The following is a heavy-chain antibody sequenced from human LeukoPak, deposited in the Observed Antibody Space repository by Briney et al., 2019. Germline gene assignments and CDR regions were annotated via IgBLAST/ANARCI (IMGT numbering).Heavy chain of an antibody. D-gene: IGHD1-26*01. CDR1: GFTFNSYA. Sequence: GGSLRLSCAAPGFTFNSYAMSWVRQAPEKGLEWVATISGSGGGTYYADSAKGRFTISRDDSKNTLYLQMNSLRAEDTAVYYCAKDLGRYRNNYFDYWGQGTLVTVSS. CDR3: AKDLGRYRNNYFDY. J-gene: IGHJ4*02. CDR2: ISGSGGGT. V-gene: IGHV3-23*01.